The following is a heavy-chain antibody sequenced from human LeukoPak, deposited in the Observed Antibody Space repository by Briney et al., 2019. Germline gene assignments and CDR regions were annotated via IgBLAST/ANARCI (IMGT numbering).Heavy chain of an antibody. J-gene: IGHJ4*02. CDR2: IKEDGSEK. CDR3: VREGKWEMTTTTGSFDY. CDR1: GFTFNNYW. Sequence: PGGSLRLSCAASGFTFNNYWMNWVRQAPEKGLEWVANIKEDGSEKYYVGSVKGRFTISRDNAENSLYLQMNSLRAEDTAVYYCVREGKWEMTTTTGSFDYWGQGTLVTVSS. D-gene: IGHD5-24*01. V-gene: IGHV3-7*01.